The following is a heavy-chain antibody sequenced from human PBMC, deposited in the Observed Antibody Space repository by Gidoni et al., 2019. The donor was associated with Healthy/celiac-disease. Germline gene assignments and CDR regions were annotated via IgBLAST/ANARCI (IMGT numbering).Heavy chain of an antibody. Sequence: EGQRVESGEGLVKPGGSLRLSGAASGFTFSSYSMNGGRQAPGKGLEWFASISSSSSYIYYADSVKVRFTISRDNAKNSLYLQMNSLRAEDTAVYYCASPPKGNYYYYMDVWGKGTTVTVSS. V-gene: IGHV3-21*01. CDR1: GFTFSSYS. CDR3: ASPPKGNYYYYMDV. J-gene: IGHJ6*03. CDR2: ISSSSSYI.